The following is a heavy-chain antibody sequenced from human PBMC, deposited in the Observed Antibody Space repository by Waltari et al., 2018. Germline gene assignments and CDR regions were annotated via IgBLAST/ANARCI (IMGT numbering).Heavy chain of an antibody. CDR3: AKDLTGWGAFDI. D-gene: IGHD1-20*01. J-gene: IGHJ3*02. CDR1: GFTFSNYD. CDR2: LSGTAALT. V-gene: IGHV3-23*01. Sequence: EVQLLESGGGLVQPGGSLRLSCTASGFTFSNYDMNWVRQAPGRWLGCVSRLSGTAALTDYADSVKGRFIISRENSKNTLFLQMNSLRAEDTAIYYCAKDLTGWGAFDIWGQGTMVTVSS.